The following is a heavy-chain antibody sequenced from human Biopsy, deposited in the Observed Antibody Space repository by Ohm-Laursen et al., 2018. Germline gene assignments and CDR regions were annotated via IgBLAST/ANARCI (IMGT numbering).Heavy chain of an antibody. Sequence: SDTLSLTCTLSGASVRSHFLTWIRQPPGKGLQWIGSISNSGTTKSSPSLKSRVNISLHTSKNQSSLKLTSVTAADTAVYYCARLSTLFGVADFTDDWGQGTLVTVSS. CDR3: ARLSTLFGVADFTDD. J-gene: IGHJ4*02. V-gene: IGHV4-59*08. CDR2: ISNSGTT. CDR1: GASVRSHF. D-gene: IGHD3-3*01.